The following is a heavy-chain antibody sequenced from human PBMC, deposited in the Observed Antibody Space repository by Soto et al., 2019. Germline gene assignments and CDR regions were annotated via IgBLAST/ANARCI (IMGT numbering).Heavy chain of an antibody. J-gene: IGHJ4*02. V-gene: IGHV3-23*01. CDR3: AKEGLELYYFDY. CDR2: ISGSGGST. CDR1: GVTFSSYA. D-gene: IGHD1-7*01. Sequence: GGALRLSCSASGVTFSSYAMSWVRQAPGKGLEWVSAISGSGGSTYYADSVKGRFTISRDNSKNTLYLQMNSLRAEDTAVYYCAKEGLELYYFDYWGQGTLVTVSS.